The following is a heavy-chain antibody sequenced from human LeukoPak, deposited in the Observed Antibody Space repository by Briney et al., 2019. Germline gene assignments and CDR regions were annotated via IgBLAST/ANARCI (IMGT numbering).Heavy chain of an antibody. J-gene: IGHJ4*02. V-gene: IGHV4-59*08. CDR1: GGSISSYY. CDR3: ARAAVVTPGPDY. Sequence: PSETLSLTCTVSGGSISSYYWSWIRQPPGKGLEWIGYIYYSGSTNYNPSLKSRVTISVDASKNQFSLKLSSVTAADTAVYYCARAAVVTPGPDYWGQGTLVTVSS. D-gene: IGHD4-23*01. CDR2: IYYSGST.